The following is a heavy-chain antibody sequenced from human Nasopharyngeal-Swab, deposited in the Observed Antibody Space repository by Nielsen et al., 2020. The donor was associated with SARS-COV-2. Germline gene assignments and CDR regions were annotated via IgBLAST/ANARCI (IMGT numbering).Heavy chain of an antibody. CDR3: AKGGRGQQLEIEYFQH. D-gene: IGHD6-13*01. CDR1: GFTFSSYA. J-gene: IGHJ1*01. V-gene: IGHV3-23*01. Sequence: GRSLRPSCAASGFTFSSYAMSCVRQPAGKWLEWVSAISGRGGSTFYADSVKGRFTISRDNSKNTLYLQMNCVRAEDTAVYYCAKGGRGQQLEIEYFQHWGQGTLVTVSS. CDR2: ISGRGGST.